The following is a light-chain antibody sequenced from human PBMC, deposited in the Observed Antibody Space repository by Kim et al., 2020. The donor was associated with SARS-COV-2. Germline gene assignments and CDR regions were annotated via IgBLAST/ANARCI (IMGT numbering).Light chain of an antibody. V-gene: IGLV3-21*02. CDR2: DVS. CDR3: QLWDSSSDHQI. J-gene: IGLJ2*01. Sequence: SYELTQTPSVSLAPGETARITCGGNNIEYKRVHWYQQKPGQAPVLVVYDVSDRPSGIPERFSGSNSGNTATLTISRVEAGDEADYYCQLWDSSSDHQIFGGGTQLTVL. CDR1: NIEYKR.